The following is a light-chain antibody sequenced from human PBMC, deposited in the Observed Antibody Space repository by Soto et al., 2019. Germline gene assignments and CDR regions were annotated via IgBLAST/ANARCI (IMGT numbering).Light chain of an antibody. CDR1: QTVRNNY. J-gene: IGKJ5*01. Sequence: EIVLTQSPATLSLSPGERATLSCRASQTVRNNYLAWYQQKPGQAPRLLIYDASSRATGIPDRFSGSGSGTDFTLTISRLEPEDFAVYYCHHYGGSPITFGQGTRLEI. V-gene: IGKV3-20*01. CDR3: HHYGGSPIT. CDR2: DAS.